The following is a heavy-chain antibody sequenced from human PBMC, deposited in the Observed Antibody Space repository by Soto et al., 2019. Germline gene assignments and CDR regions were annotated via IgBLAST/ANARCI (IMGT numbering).Heavy chain of an antibody. CDR3: ARDSPSPGISPIDY. CDR1: GFTFSTHS. CDR2: INTSGDII. J-gene: IGHJ4*02. V-gene: IGHV3-21*01. Sequence: EVQLLESGGGLVKPGGSLRLSCAASGFTFSTHSMNWVRQAPGKGLEWVSCINTSGDIIYYADSVKGRFTISRDNATSLLYLQMNSLRAEDTAVYFCARDSPSPGISPIDYWGQGTLVAVSS.